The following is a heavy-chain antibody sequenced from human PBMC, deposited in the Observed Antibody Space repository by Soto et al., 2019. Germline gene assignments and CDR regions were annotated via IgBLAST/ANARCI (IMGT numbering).Heavy chain of an antibody. D-gene: IGHD1-26*01. V-gene: IGHV1-2*04. CDR2: INPNSGGT. J-gene: IGHJ4*02. CDR3: ARASSGSYPEN. CDR1: GYTFTGYY. Sequence: ASVKVSCKASGYTFTGYYMHWVLQAPGQGLEWMGWINPNSGGTNYAQKFQGWVTMTRDTSISTAYMELSRLRSDDTAVYYCARASSGSYPENWGQGTLVTVSS.